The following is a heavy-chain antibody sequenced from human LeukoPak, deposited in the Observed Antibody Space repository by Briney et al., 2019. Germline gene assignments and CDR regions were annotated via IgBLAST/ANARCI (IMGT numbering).Heavy chain of an antibody. J-gene: IGHJ3*02. D-gene: IGHD6-19*01. CDR1: GFTFSSYA. Sequence: QPGGSLRLSCAASGFTFSSYAMSWVRQTPGKGLEWVSAISGSGGSTYYADSVKGRFTLSRDNSKNTVYLQMNSLRGEDTAVYYCAKGVTSGWYRGDAFDIWGQGTTVTVSS. CDR3: AKGVTSGWYRGDAFDI. CDR2: ISGSGGST. V-gene: IGHV3-23*01.